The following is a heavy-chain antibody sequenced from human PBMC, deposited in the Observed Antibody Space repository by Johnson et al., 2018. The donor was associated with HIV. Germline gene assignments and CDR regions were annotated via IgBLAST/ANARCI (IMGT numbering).Heavy chain of an antibody. CDR1: GFTFSDYY. J-gene: IGHJ3*02. Sequence: QMLLVESRGGLVKPGGSLRLSCAASGFTFSDYYMNWIHQAPGKGLEWVSYISSSGNTIYYADSVKGRFTISRDNTKHSLYLQMNSLRAEDTAVYYCARRAVGGSWFLGNAFDIWGQGTMVTVSS. CDR2: ISSSGNTI. D-gene: IGHD6-13*01. V-gene: IGHV3-11*04. CDR3: ARRAVGGSWFLGNAFDI.